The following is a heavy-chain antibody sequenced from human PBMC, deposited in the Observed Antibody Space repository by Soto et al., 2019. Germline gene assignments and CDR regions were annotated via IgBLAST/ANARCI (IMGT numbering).Heavy chain of an antibody. Sequence: GGSLRPPCEASGFTFRGSSLHWVRQASGKGLEWVGRIRSKANSYATAYAASGKGRFTLSRDDSKNTAYLQMNSLKTEDTAVYYCTRGDWWELPTMDYWGQGTLVTLSS. CDR1: GFTFRGSS. D-gene: IGHD1-26*01. CDR3: TRGDWWELPTMDY. CDR2: IRSKANSYAT. J-gene: IGHJ4*02. V-gene: IGHV3-73*01.